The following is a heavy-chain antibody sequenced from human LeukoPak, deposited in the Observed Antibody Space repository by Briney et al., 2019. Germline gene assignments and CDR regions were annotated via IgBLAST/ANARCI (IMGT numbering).Heavy chain of an antibody. V-gene: IGHV3-66*01. D-gene: IGHD6-19*01. CDR3: AKDIGIAVAGTGGGFY. CDR1: GFTVSSNY. J-gene: IGHJ4*02. Sequence: GGSLRLSCAASGFTVSSNYMSWVRQAPGKGLEWVSVIYSGGSTYYADAVKGRFTISRDNSKNTLYLQMNSLRAEDTAVYYCAKDIGIAVAGTGGGFYWGQGTLVTVSS. CDR2: IYSGGST.